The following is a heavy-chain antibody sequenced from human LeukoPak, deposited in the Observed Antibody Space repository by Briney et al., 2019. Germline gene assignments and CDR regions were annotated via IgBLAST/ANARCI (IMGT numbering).Heavy chain of an antibody. V-gene: IGHV4-34*01. D-gene: IGHD2-15*01. CDR1: GGSFSGYY. CDR3: ARASCSGGSCYVPS. CDR2: INHSGST. Sequence: SETLSLTCAVYGGSFSGYYWSWIRQPPGKGLEWIGEINHSGSTNYNPSLKSRLTISVDTSKNQFSLKLSSVTAADTAVYYCARASCSGGSCYVPSWGQGTLVTVSS. J-gene: IGHJ5*02.